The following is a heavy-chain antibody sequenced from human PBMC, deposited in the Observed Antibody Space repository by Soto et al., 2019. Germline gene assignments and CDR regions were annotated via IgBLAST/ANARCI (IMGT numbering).Heavy chain of an antibody. CDR3: ARDCAGRPEEY. CDR1: GFTVSNFY. Sequence: EVQLVESGGGLVQPGGSLRLSCAASGFTVSNFYMSWVRQAPGKGLEWVSVIDSGGSTYYADSVRARFTISRDSSKNMMDLRMNSLRVEDTAVYYCARDCAGRPEEYWGQGTLVTFSS. D-gene: IGHD3-10*02. CDR2: IDSGGST. V-gene: IGHV3-66*01. J-gene: IGHJ4*02.